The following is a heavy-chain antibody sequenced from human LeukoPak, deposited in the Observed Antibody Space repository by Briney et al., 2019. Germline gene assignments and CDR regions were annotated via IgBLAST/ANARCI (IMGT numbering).Heavy chain of an antibody. CDR2: IYPGDSDT. V-gene: IGHV5-51*01. CDR1: GYSFTSYW. Sequence: GESLKISCKGSGYSFTSYWIAWVRQMPGKGLEWMGIIYPGDSDTRYSPSFQGQVTISADKSISTAYLQWSSLKASDTAMYYCAKLSGLLWFGELLSWFDPWGQGTLVTVSS. CDR3: AKLSGLLWFGELLSWFDP. D-gene: IGHD3-10*01. J-gene: IGHJ5*02.